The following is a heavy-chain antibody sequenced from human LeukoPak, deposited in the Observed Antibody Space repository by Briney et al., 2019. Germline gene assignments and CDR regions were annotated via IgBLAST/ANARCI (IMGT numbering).Heavy chain of an antibody. CDR1: GGTFSNYA. D-gene: IGHD4-23*01. V-gene: IGHV1-69*13. Sequence: SVNVSCKASGGTFSNYAISWVRQAPGQGLEWMGGIIPIFGTANYAQKFQGRVTITADESTSTAYMELSSLRSEDTAVYYCARGPPMTTVVHFDYWGQGTLVTVSS. CDR3: ARGPPMTTVVHFDY. CDR2: IIPIFGTA. J-gene: IGHJ4*02.